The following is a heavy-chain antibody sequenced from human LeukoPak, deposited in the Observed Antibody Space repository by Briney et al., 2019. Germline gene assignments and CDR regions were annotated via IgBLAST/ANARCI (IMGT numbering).Heavy chain of an antibody. CDR3: ARVGCSGGSCYSGFDY. Sequence: SEALSLTCAVYGGSFSGYYWSWIRQPPGKGLEWIGEINHSGSTNYNPSLKSRVTISVDTSKNQFSLKLSSVTAADTAVYYCARVGCSGGSCYSGFDYWGQGTLVTVSS. CDR1: GGSFSGYY. J-gene: IGHJ4*02. CDR2: INHSGST. D-gene: IGHD2-15*01. V-gene: IGHV4-34*01.